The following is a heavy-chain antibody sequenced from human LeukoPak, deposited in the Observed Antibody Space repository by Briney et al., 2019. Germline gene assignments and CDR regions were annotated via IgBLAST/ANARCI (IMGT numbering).Heavy chain of an antibody. CDR2: ISGDGGSS. D-gene: IGHD5-24*01. Sequence: PGGSQRLSCAASGFTFDDYAMHWVRQAPGKGLEWVSLISGDGGSSYYPDSVKGRFTISRDNSKNSLYLQMNSLRTEDTALYYCAAGRVEMATVSYYYGMDVWGQGTTVTVSS. CDR3: AAGRVEMATVSYYYGMDV. CDR1: GFTFDDYA. J-gene: IGHJ6*02. V-gene: IGHV3-43*02.